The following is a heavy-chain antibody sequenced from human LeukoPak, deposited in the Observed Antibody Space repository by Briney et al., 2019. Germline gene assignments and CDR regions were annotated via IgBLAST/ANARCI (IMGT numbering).Heavy chain of an antibody. CDR1: GYTFTSYA. CDR3: ARGPYCSSTSCYGLFAC. Sequence: ASVNVSCKASGYTFTSYAMHWVRQAPGQRLEWMGWINAGNGNTKYSQKSQGRVTITRDTSASTAYMELSSLRSEDTAVYYCARGPYCSSTSCYGLFACWGQGTLVTVSS. D-gene: IGHD2-2*01. CDR2: INAGNGNT. V-gene: IGHV1-3*01. J-gene: IGHJ4*02.